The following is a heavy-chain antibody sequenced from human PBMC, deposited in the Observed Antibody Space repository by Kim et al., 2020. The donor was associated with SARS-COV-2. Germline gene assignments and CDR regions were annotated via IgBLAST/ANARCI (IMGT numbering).Heavy chain of an antibody. V-gene: IGHV3-49*03. CDR3: SRVGSGRYLD. D-gene: IGHD1-26*01. CDR1: GFTFTDWA. Sequence: GGSLRLSCTASGFTFTDWAVSWFRQPPGKGPEWVGFMRSRSLGGTTFYAPSVEGRFTISGGDSNNIAYLQRSSLQADDTGVYFCSRVGSGRYLD. CDR2: MRSRSLGGTT. J-gene: IGHJ2*01.